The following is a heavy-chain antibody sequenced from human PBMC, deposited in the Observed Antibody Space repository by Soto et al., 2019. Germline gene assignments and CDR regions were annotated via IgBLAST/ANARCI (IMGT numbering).Heavy chain of an antibody. D-gene: IGHD2-15*01. CDR1: SYTFSSYG. J-gene: IGHJ6*02. CDR3: ARGRIFYYLMDV. CDR2: MNTGNGIT. V-gene: IGHV1-3*04. Sequence: SVNVSSKDSSYTFSSYGMHWWRQAPGQRLEWMGWMNTGNGITKYSKNFQGRVSITRDTPATKVYMELSSLRSEATAVYYCARGRIFYYLMDVWGQGTTVTVSS.